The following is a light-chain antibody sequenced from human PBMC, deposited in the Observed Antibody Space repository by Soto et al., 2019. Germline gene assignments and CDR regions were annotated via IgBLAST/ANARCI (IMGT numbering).Light chain of an antibody. CDR2: EVS. J-gene: IGLJ1*01. CDR1: SRDIGGYNY. V-gene: IGLV2-14*01. Sequence: QSVLTQAASVSGSPGQSITISCTGTSRDIGGYNYVSWYQQHPGKAPKVLIYEVSNRPSGVSNRFSGSKSGNTASLTISGLQAEDEADYYCSSYTSSRAYVFGIGTKLTVL. CDR3: SSYTSSRAYV.